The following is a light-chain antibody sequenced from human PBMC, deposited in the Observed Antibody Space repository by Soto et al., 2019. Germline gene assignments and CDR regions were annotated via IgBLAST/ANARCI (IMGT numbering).Light chain of an antibody. V-gene: IGKV1-5*01. J-gene: IGKJ1*01. Sequence: DIQMTQSLSTLSACVGDIVTITCRASQSISRWLAWYQQKPGEAPKVLIYDASSLQSGVPSRFSGSGSGTEFTLIISSLQPDDSATYYCQQYQSYWTFGQGTKVDIK. CDR2: DAS. CDR3: QQYQSYWT. CDR1: QSISRW.